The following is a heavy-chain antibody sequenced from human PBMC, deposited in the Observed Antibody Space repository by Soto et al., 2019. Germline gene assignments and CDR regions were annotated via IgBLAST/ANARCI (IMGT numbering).Heavy chain of an antibody. J-gene: IGHJ4*02. CDR3: VRSPQYSSSWSYYFDY. D-gene: IGHD6-13*01. Sequence: SQTLSLTCAISGDSVSSNSAAWNWIRQSPSRGLEWLGRTYYRSKWYNDYAVFVKSRIIINPDTSKNQFSLQLNSVTPEDTAVYYCVRSPQYSSSWSYYFDYWGQGSLVPVSS. CDR1: GDSVSSNSAA. V-gene: IGHV6-1*01. CDR2: TYYRSKWYN.